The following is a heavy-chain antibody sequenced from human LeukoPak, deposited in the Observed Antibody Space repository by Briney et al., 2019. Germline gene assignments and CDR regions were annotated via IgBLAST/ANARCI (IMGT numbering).Heavy chain of an antibody. CDR3: ASGPVYDFWSIQGYYMDV. J-gene: IGHJ6*03. Sequence: WASVTVSCKASGGTFSSYAISWVRQAPGQGLEWMGGIIPIFGTANYAQKFQGRVTITTDESTSTAYMELSSLRSEDTAVYYCASGPVYDFWSIQGYYMDVWGKGTTVTVSS. CDR1: GGTFSSYA. D-gene: IGHD3-3*01. CDR2: IIPIFGTA. V-gene: IGHV1-69*05.